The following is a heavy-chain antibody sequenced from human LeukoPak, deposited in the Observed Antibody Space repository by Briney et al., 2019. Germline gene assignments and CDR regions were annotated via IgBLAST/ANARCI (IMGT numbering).Heavy chain of an antibody. V-gene: IGHV5-51*01. CDR2: IYPGDSDT. D-gene: IGHD6-19*01. J-gene: IGHJ6*03. Sequence: GESLKISCKGSGYSFTSYWIGWVRQMPGKGLEWMGIIYPGDSDTKYSPSFQGQVTISAYKSISTAYLQWSSLKASDTAMYYCARHGSSGWTYYYYYYMDVWGKGTTVTVSS. CDR1: GYSFTSYW. CDR3: ARHGSSGWTYYYYYYMDV.